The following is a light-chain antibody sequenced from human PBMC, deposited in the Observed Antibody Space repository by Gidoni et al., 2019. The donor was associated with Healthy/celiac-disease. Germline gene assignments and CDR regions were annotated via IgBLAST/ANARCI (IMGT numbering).Light chain of an antibody. CDR1: QSISSY. CDR2: AAA. J-gene: IGKJ2*01. Sequence: DIQVTQSPSSLSASVGDRVTITCRESQSISSYLNWYQQKPGKAPKLLIYAAASMQSGVPSRVISSGSATDFTLTISSLLPEDFATYYCQQSYSTPYTFGQGTKLEIK. CDR3: QQSYSTPYT. V-gene: IGKV1-39*01.